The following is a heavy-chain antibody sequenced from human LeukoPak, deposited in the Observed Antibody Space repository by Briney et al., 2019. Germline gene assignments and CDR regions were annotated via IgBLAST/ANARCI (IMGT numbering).Heavy chain of an antibody. J-gene: IGHJ4*02. CDR3: ARENRDGFCSSTSCPYYFDY. V-gene: IGHV4-59*01. CDR1: GGSMSSYY. Sequence: SETLSLTCTVSGGSMSSYYWNWIRQSPGKGMEWIGYIYYSGSTNSNPSLKSRVTLSVDTSKNQLSLELSSVTAADTALYYCARENRDGFCSSTSCPYYFDYWGQGTLVTVSS. CDR2: IYYSGST. D-gene: IGHD2-2*03.